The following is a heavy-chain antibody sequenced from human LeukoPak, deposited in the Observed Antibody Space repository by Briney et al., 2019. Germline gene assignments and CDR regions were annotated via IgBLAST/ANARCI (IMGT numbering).Heavy chain of an antibody. CDR1: GYTFTSYY. D-gene: IGHD5-24*01. V-gene: IGHV1-46*01. J-gene: IGHJ4*02. CDR3: ARVRDGYRGPFDY. CDR2: INPSGGST. Sequence: ASVKVSCKASGYTFTSYYMHWVRQAPGQGLEWMGIINPSGGSTSYAQKFQGRVTITADEPTSTAYMELSSLRSEDTAVYYCARVRDGYRGPFDYWGQGTLVTVSS.